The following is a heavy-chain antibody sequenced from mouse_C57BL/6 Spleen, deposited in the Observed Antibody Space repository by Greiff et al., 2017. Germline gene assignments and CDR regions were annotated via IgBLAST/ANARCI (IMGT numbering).Heavy chain of an antibody. Sequence: LQQSGAELVRPGSSVKLSCKASYFAFTGCCMHWVKHRPGHGLEWIGSVTTYSDATEYSQNFKGKATLTANTSSSTAYMELSSLTSEASADYYGARRAADYWYFGGWGTGTTVTVSS. CDR3: ARRAADYWYFGG. CDR1: YFAFTGCC. CDR2: VTTYSDAT. J-gene: IGHJ1*03. V-gene: IGHV1-49*01.